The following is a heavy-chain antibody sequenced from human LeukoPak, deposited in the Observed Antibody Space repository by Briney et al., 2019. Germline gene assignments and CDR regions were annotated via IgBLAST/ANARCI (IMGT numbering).Heavy chain of an antibody. CDR1: GGSISSYY. CDR2: IYYSGST. Sequence: SETLSLTCTVSGGSISSYYWSWIRQPPGKGLEWIGYIYYSGSTNYNPSLKSRVTISVDTSKNQFSLKLSSVTAADTAVYYCARRRDGYNGEFGYWGQGTLVTVFS. CDR3: ARRRDGYNGEFGY. J-gene: IGHJ4*02. V-gene: IGHV4-59*08. D-gene: IGHD5-24*01.